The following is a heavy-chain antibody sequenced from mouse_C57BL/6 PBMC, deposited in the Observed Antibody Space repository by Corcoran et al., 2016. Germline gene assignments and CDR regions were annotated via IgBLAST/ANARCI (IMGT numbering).Heavy chain of an antibody. V-gene: IGHV1-18*01. J-gene: IGHJ4*01. CDR3: ARQDDYGYYARDY. CDR1: GYTCTDYN. CDR2: INHNNGGT. D-gene: IGHD2-4*01. Sequence: EVQLQQSGPERVKPGASVKIPCTASGYTCTDYNMEWVKQSQGKSIEGIGDINHNNGGTICNKKCKGKATLTVDKSSSTAYMELRSLTSEDTAVYYCARQDDYGYYARDYWGQGTSVTVSS.